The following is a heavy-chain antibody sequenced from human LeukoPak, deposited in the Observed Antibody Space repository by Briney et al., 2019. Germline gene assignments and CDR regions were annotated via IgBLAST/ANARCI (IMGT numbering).Heavy chain of an antibody. CDR3: ARSPPPLWTIRKNAFDI. D-gene: IGHD5-18*01. J-gene: IGHJ3*02. CDR1: GFTFSSYA. Sequence: GGSLRLSCAASGFTFSSYAMSWVRQAPGKGLEWVSAISGSGGSTYYADSVKGRFTISRDNSKNTLYLQMNSLRAEDTAVYYCARSPPPLWTIRKNAFDIWAQGTMVTVSS. CDR2: ISGSGGST. V-gene: IGHV3-23*01.